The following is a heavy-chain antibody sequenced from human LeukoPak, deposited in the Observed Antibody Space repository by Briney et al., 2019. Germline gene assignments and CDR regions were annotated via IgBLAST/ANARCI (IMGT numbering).Heavy chain of an antibody. CDR3: ARDRFLRRPEPADY. CDR1: GFTFSSYW. Sequence: GGSLRLSCAASGFTFSSYWMHWVRQAPGKGLVWVSRINSDGSSTSYADSVKGRFTISRDNAKNSLYLQMNSLRAEDTALYYCARDRFLRRPEPADYWGQGTLVTVSS. V-gene: IGHV3-74*01. CDR2: INSDGSST. D-gene: IGHD1-14*01. J-gene: IGHJ4*02.